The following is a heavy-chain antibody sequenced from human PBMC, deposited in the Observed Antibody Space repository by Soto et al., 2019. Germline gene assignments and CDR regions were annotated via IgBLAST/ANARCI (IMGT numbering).Heavy chain of an antibody. V-gene: IGHV1-69*13. CDR2: IIPIFGTA. J-gene: IGHJ6*04. CDR1: GGTFSSYA. D-gene: IGHD1-1*01. Sequence: ASVKVSCKASGGTFSSYAISWVRQAPGQGLEWMGGIIPIFGTANYAQKFQGRVTITADESTSTAYRELSSLRSEDTAVYYCARDIQGTTLNTPDYYYGMDVWGKGTTVTV. CDR3: ARDIQGTTLNTPDYYYGMDV.